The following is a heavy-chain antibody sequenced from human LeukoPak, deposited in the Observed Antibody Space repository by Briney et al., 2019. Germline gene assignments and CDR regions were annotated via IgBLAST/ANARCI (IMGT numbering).Heavy chain of an antibody. Sequence: MGWMNPNSGNTGYAQKFQGRVTMTRNTSISTAYMELSSLRSEDTAVYYCAREWDLAFDIWGQGTMVTVSS. V-gene: IGHV1-8*01. CDR3: AREWDLAFDI. J-gene: IGHJ3*02. D-gene: IGHD1-26*01. CDR2: MNPNSGNT.